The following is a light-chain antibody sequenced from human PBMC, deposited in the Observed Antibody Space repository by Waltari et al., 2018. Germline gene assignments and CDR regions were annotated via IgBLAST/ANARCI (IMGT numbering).Light chain of an antibody. CDR1: SGHSSNV. Sequence: TQSPSASAPLGASVKLTCTLSSGHSSNVIAWLQQRPEKGPRYLMKVNSDGSHSKGDEIPDRFSGSSSGAERYLTISSLQSDDEADYYCQTGGHGTWVFGGGTKLTVL. V-gene: IGLV4-69*01. CDR3: QTGGHGTWV. CDR2: VNSDGSH. J-gene: IGLJ3*02.